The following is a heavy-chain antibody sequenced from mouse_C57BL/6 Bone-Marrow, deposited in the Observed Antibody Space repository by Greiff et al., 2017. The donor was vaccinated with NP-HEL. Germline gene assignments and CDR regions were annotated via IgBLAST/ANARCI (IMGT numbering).Heavy chain of an antibody. Sequence: EVQLVESGGGLVQPKGSLKLSCAASGFSFNTYAMNWVRQAPGKGLEWVARIRSKSNNYATYYAESVKDRFTISRDDSESMLYLQMNNLKTEDTAMYYCVRLAIANWNAMDYWGQGTSVTVSS. D-gene: IGHD4-1*01. V-gene: IGHV10-1*01. CDR3: VRLAIANWNAMDY. CDR1: GFSFNTYA. CDR2: IRSKSNNYAT. J-gene: IGHJ4*01.